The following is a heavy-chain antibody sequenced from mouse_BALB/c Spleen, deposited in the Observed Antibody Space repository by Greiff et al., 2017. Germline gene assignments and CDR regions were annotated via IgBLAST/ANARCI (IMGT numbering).Heavy chain of an antibody. V-gene: IGHV1-19*01. J-gene: IGHJ1*01. CDR2: VNPYNGGT. Sequence: EVQLQQSGPELVKPGASVKMSCKASGYTFTDYYMDWVKQSHGESFEWIGRVNPYNGGTSYNQKFKGKATLTVDKSSSTAYMELNSLTSEDSAVYYCARGGDYYGSSRWYFDVWGAGTTVTVSS. D-gene: IGHD1-1*01. CDR1: GYTFTDYY. CDR3: ARGGDYYGSSRWYFDV.